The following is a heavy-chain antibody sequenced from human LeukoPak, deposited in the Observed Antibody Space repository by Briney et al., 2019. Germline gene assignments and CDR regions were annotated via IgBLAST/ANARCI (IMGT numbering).Heavy chain of an antibody. D-gene: IGHD1-1*01. CDR2: VSYDGSYK. CDR3: ARAPGYGAAYYFDY. V-gene: IGHV3-30*04. CDR1: GFTFSNFA. Sequence: PGGSLRLSCAASGFTFSNFATHWVRQAPGKGLEWVAVVSYDGSYKYYADSVKGRFTISRDNSKNTLYLQMNSLRAEDTAVYYCARAPGYGAAYYFDYWGQGTLVTVSS. J-gene: IGHJ4*02.